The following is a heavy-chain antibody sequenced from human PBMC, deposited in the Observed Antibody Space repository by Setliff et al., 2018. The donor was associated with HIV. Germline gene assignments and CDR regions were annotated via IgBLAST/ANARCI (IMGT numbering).Heavy chain of an antibody. V-gene: IGHV3-49*03. D-gene: IGHD3-10*01. J-gene: IGHJ4*02. CDR3: SRSLGSYFDSAGYLRYFDY. CDR2: IRSKVYGGTT. Sequence: LSLTCTVSGGSISSDYWSWIRQPPGKGLEWVAFIRSKVYGGTTEYAASVKGRFAILRDDSTSIAYLQMNSLKTEDTGVYYCSRSLGSYFDSAGYLRYFDYWGQGTQVTVSS. CDR1: GGSISSDY.